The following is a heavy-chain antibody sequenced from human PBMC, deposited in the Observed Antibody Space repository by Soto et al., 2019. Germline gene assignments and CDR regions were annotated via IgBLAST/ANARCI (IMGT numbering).Heavy chain of an antibody. J-gene: IGHJ6*02. CDR1: GGTFSSYA. D-gene: IGHD5-18*01. Sequence: ASVKVSCKASGGTFSSYAISWVRQAPGQGLEWMGGIIPIFGTANYAQKFQGRVTITADESTSTAYMELSSLRSEATAVYYCARDLRIPLRPAQRYYYGIAVVAQRTPVPVS. V-gene: IGHV1-69*13. CDR3: ARDLRIPLRPAQRYYYGIAV. CDR2: IIPIFGTA.